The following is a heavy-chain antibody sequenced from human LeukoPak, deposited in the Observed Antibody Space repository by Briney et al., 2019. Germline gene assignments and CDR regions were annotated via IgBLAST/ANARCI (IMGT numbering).Heavy chain of an antibody. CDR1: GFTFTTYW. D-gene: IGHD5-18*01. Sequence: GGSLRLSCAASGFTFTTYWMSWVRQAPGKGLEWVANIKQDGTEKYYVDSVKGRFTISRDNAKNSLYLQMNSLRSEDTAVYYCARDLGGYSYGRPEGSDYWGQGTLVTVSS. J-gene: IGHJ4*02. CDR2: IKQDGTEK. CDR3: ARDLGGYSYGRPEGSDY. V-gene: IGHV3-7*03.